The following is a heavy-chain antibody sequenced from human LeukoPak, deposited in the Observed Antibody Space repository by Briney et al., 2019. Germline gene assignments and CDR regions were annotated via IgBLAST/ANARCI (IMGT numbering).Heavy chain of an antibody. J-gene: IGHJ4*02. CDR3: TKGTIWLPFDY. V-gene: IGHV3-23*01. Sequence: GGSLRLSCAASGFTFSTYAMKWVRQAPGKGLEWVSAIVNSGGTTYYADSVKGRFTISRDNSKNTLYLQMNSLRAEDTAVYYCTKGTIWLPFDYWGQGTLVTVSS. D-gene: IGHD5-18*01. CDR2: IVNSGGTT. CDR1: GFTFSTYA.